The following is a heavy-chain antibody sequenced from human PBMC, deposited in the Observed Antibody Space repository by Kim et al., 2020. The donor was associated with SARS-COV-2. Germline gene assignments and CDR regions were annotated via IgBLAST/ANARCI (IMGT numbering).Heavy chain of an antibody. CDR3: ARLPNGIYSHFDF. J-gene: IGHJ4*02. D-gene: IGHD1-26*01. CDR2: IYYRGST. Sequence: SETLSLTCTVSGGSISTKSNYLGWIRQPPGKGLECIGTIYYRGSTAYNPSLKILVTLSVDTSKNQFSLNLTSITAADTCVYYCARLPNGIYSHFDFLGQGILVTVSS. CDR1: GGSISTKSNY. V-gene: IGHV4-39*01.